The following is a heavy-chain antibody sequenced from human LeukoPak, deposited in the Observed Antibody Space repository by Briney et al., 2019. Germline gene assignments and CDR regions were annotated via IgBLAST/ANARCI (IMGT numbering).Heavy chain of an antibody. CDR1: GGSINSHSYY. CDR2: VYYDGTS. J-gene: IGHJ4*02. CDR3: VRHISTNTGYFDS. Sequence: PSETLSLTCTVSGGSINSHSYYWGWIRQPPGKGLEWIGSVYYDGTSYSNPSLKTRVGVFVDTSRDQFSLDLDFVTAADTALCYCVRHISTNTGYFDSCGQGTLVSVSS. D-gene: IGHD5-24*01. V-gene: IGHV4-39*01.